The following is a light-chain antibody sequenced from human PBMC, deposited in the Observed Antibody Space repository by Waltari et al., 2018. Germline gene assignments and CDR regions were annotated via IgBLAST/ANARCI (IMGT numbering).Light chain of an antibody. Sequence: EIVFTQSPATLSLSPGEIATLSCRASQSVSSYLAWYQQKPGQAPRLLLYDASNRATGIPARFSGSGSGTDFTLTISSLEPEDFAVYYCQQRIDWPLTFGGGTKVKIK. CDR2: DAS. CDR1: QSVSSY. V-gene: IGKV3-11*01. CDR3: QQRIDWPLT. J-gene: IGKJ4*01.